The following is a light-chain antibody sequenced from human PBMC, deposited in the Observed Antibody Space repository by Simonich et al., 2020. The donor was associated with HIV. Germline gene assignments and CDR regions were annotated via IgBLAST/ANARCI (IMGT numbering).Light chain of an antibody. CDR3: QQIYSTPLT. Sequence: EIQMNQSPSTLSASVGDRVTITCRASQSSSSWLAWYQQKPGKAPKLLIYAASSLQSGVPSRFSGSGSGTDFALTISSLQPEDFATYFCQQIYSTPLTFGGGTRLEIK. V-gene: IGKV1-39*01. CDR1: QSSSSW. J-gene: IGKJ4*01. CDR2: AAS.